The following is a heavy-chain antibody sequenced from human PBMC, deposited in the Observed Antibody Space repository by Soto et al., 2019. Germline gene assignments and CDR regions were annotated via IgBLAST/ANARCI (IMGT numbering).Heavy chain of an antibody. CDR2: ISGNGGTT. V-gene: IGHV3-23*01. Sequence: GGSLRLSCAASGFTFRNYAMTWVRQAPGKGLEWVSGISGNGGTTYYADSVKGRFTISRDNSKNTVYLQMNSLRAEDTAVYYCAKESLSPSALFYYYYGMDVWGQGTTVSVSS. J-gene: IGHJ6*02. CDR1: GFTFRNYA. CDR3: AKESLSPSALFYYYYGMDV. D-gene: IGHD3-16*02.